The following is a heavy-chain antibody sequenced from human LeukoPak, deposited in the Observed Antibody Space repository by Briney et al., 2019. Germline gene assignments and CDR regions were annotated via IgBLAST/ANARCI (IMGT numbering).Heavy chain of an antibody. CDR1: GFIFSGHY. Sequence: GGSLRLSCAVSGFIFSGHYMSWIRQAPGKGLEWVSYISSSGSTRQYADSVKGRFTISRDNAKNSLYLQMNSLRADDTAVYYCARDRYYYDSSGIDCWSQGTLVTVSS. V-gene: IGHV3-11*04. J-gene: IGHJ4*02. D-gene: IGHD3-22*01. CDR2: ISSSGSTR. CDR3: ARDRYYYDSSGIDC.